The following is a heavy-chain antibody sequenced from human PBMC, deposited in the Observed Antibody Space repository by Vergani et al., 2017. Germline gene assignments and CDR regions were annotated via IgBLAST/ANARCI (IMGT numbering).Heavy chain of an antibody. V-gene: IGHV1-46*02. CDR2: INPSGGHT. D-gene: IGHD3-9*01. CDR3: ARGDYGILTGYRY. J-gene: IGHJ4*02. CDR1: GFTFNQYG. Sequence: QVQLVESGGGVVQPGRSLRLSCAASGFTFNQYGMHWMRQAPGQGLEWMGIINPSGGHTNYAQKFQGRVTMTRDTSTSTVYMELSSLRSEDTAIYYCARGDYGILTGYRYWGQGTLVTVSA.